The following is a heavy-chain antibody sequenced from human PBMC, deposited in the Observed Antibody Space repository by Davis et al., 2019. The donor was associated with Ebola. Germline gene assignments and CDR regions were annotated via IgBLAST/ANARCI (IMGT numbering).Heavy chain of an antibody. CDR3: AREDSSGYYKLDY. Sequence: PGGSLRLSCAASGFTFSSYSMNWVRQAPGKGLEWVSSLSSSSSYIYYADSVKGRFTISRDNAKNSLYLQMNSLRDEDTAVYYCAREDSSGYYKLDYWGQGTLVTVSS. V-gene: IGHV3-21*01. J-gene: IGHJ4*02. CDR2: LSSSSSYI. CDR1: GFTFSSYS. D-gene: IGHD3-22*01.